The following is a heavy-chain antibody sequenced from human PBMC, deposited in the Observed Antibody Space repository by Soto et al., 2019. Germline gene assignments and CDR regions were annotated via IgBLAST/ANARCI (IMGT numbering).Heavy chain of an antibody. V-gene: IGHV3-11*01. CDR3: ARGNYGMDV. CDR2: IIGSGTTM. Sequence: GGSLRLSCAASGFTFIDYYITFIRQAPLKGLEWVSYIIGSGTTMYYADSVKGRFTISRDNAKNSLFLQMNSLRGEDTAVYYCARGNYGMDVWGQGTTVTVSS. CDR1: GFTFIDYY. J-gene: IGHJ6*02.